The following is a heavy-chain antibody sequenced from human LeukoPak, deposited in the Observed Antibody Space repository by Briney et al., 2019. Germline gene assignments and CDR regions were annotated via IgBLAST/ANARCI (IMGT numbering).Heavy chain of an antibody. V-gene: IGHV3-23*01. D-gene: IGHD2-2*03. Sequence: GGSLRLSCVASVFAFSTYDMQWVRQAPGKGLEWVSGINRSGGKYYTDSVKGRFTISRDNSKSTLYLEMNSLRADDTAVYYCAQGGYFAFDFWGQGTMVTVSS. CDR2: INRSGGK. CDR3: AQGGYFAFDF. J-gene: IGHJ3*01. CDR1: VFAFSTYD.